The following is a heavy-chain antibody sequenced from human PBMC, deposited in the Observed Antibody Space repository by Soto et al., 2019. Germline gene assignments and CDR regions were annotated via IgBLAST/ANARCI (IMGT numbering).Heavy chain of an antibody. J-gene: IGHJ4*02. CDR2: ISYDGSNI. CDR3: ARGLAVAGTIENYFDY. V-gene: IGHV3-30-3*01. CDR1: GFTFSSYA. Sequence: GGSLRLSCAASGFTFSSYAMHWVRQAPGKGLEWVAVISYDGSNIYYADSVKGRFTISRDNSKNTPYLQMNSLRAEDTAVYYCARGLAVAGTIENYFDYWGQGTLVTVSS. D-gene: IGHD6-19*01.